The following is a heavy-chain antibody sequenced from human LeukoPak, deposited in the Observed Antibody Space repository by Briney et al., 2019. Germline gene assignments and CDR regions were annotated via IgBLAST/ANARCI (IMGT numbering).Heavy chain of an antibody. Sequence: PSETLSLTCTVSGGSISSSSYYWGWIRQPPGKGLEWIGSIYYSGSTYYNPSLKSRVTISVDTSKNQFSLKLSSVTAADTAVYYCARDPYVLRAFDIWGQGTMVTVSS. D-gene: IGHD2-15*01. V-gene: IGHV4-39*07. CDR3: ARDPYVLRAFDI. J-gene: IGHJ3*02. CDR2: IYYSGST. CDR1: GGSISSSSYY.